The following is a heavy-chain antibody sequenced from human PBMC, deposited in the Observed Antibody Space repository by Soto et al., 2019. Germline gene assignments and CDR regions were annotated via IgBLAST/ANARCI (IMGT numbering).Heavy chain of an antibody. Sequence: QVTLKESGPVLVKPAETLTLTCTVSGFSLSNTLMGVSWIRQPPGRALEWLAHIFSNDEASYSTSLRSRLTISKDTSKSQVVLTMTNLDPVGTGTYYCARIEGSRGFDPWGQGTLVTVSP. J-gene: IGHJ5*02. CDR1: GFSLSNTLMG. V-gene: IGHV2-26*01. CDR2: IFSNDEA. CDR3: ARIEGSRGFDP. D-gene: IGHD6-13*01.